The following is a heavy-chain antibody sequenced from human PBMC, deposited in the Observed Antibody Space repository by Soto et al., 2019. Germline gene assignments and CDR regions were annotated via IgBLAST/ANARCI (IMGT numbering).Heavy chain of an antibody. J-gene: IGHJ5*01. CDR3: ARDSKWLIINGNWFDS. V-gene: IGHV1-18*04. Sequence: QVQLVQSGAEVKKPGASVKVSCKFSGYSFINYGMTWVRQAPGQGLEWMGWISGSNGATKYSQRFQGRVTLTTDTSTNTAYMELMSLTLDDTAVYYCARDSKWLIINGNWFDSWGQGTLVTVSS. CDR2: ISGSNGAT. D-gene: IGHD5-12*01. CDR1: GYSFINYG.